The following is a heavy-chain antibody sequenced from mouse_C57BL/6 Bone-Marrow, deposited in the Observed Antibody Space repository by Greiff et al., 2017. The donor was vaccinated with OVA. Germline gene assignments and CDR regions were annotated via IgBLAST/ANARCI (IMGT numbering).Heavy chain of an antibody. V-gene: IGHV5-6*01. J-gene: IGHJ2*01. D-gene: IGHD2-5*01. CDR1: GFTFSSYG. CDR2: ISSGGSYT. Sequence: EVQVVESGGDLVKPGGSLKLSCAASGFTFSSYGMSWVRQTPDKRLEWVATISSGGSYTYYPDSVKGRFTISRDNAKNTLYLQMSSLKSEDTAMYYCAREGDSNYVPYYFDYWGQGTTRTVSS. CDR3: AREGDSNYVPYYFDY.